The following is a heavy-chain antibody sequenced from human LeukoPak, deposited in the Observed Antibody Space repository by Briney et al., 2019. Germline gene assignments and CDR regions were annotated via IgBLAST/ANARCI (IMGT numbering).Heavy chain of an antibody. V-gene: IGHV3-66*01. J-gene: IGHJ4*02. CDR2: IYSADST. Sequence: PGGTLRLSCAASGFTFSSYGMSWVRQAPGKGLEWVSVIYSADSTYYADSVKGRFTISRDNSKNTLYLHMNSLRAEDTAVYFCARGTWLNKLFDYWGQGTLVTVSS. CDR1: GFTFSSYG. CDR3: ARGTWLNKLFDY. D-gene: IGHD1/OR15-1a*01.